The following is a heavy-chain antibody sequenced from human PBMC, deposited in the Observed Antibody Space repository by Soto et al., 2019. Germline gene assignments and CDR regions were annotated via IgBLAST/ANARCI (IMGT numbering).Heavy chain of an antibody. V-gene: IGHV2-26*01. D-gene: IGHD2-15*01. CDR2: IFSNDLK. CDR3: ARADDSYSVDY. J-gene: IGHJ4*02. CDR1: GFSLINDGMG. Sequence: QVTLKESGPVLVKPTETLTLTCTVSGFSLINDGMGVSWIRQTPGKALEWLAHIFSNDLKYYTTSLRSRLTISKDTSKSHVVLTMTNVDPADTATYYCARADDSYSVDYWGQGTLVTVSS.